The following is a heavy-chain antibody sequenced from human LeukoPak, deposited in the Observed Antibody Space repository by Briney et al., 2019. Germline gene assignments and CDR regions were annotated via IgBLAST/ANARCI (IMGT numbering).Heavy chain of an antibody. CDR2: IIPIFGTA. D-gene: IGHD3-3*01. CDR3: ARKLTIRQHNWFDP. Sequence: SVKLSCKASGGTFSSYAISWVRQAPGQGLEWMGGIIPIFGTANYAQKFQGRVTITTDESTSTAYMELSSLRSEDTAVYYCARKLTIRQHNWFDPWGQGTLVTVSS. V-gene: IGHV1-69*05. J-gene: IGHJ5*02. CDR1: GGTFSSYA.